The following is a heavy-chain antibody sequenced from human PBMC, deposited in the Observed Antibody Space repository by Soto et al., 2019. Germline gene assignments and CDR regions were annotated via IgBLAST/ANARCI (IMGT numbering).Heavy chain of an antibody. CDR1: GGSFSGYY. Sequence: PSETLSLTCAVYGGSFSGYYWSWIRQPPGKGLEWIGEINHSGSTNYNPSLKSRVTISVDTSKNQFSLKLSSVTAADSAIYYCGSGPSTTWIDNWGLGTQVTVSS. D-gene: IGHD2-2*01. CDR2: INHSGST. V-gene: IGHV4-34*01. CDR3: GSGPSTTWIDN. J-gene: IGHJ4*02.